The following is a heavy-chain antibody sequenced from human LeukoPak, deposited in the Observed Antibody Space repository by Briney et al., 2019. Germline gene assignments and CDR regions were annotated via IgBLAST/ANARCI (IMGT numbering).Heavy chain of an antibody. CDR2: IYYSGST. Sequence: SETLSLTCTVSGGSISSSSYYWGWIRQPPGKGLEWIGSIYYSGSTYYNPSLKSRVTISVDTSKNQFSLKLSSVTAADTAVYYCARVGGSYPYYYYGMDVWGQGTTVTVSS. J-gene: IGHJ6*02. CDR3: ARVGGSYPYYYYGMDV. V-gene: IGHV4-39*07. D-gene: IGHD1-26*01. CDR1: GGSISSSSYY.